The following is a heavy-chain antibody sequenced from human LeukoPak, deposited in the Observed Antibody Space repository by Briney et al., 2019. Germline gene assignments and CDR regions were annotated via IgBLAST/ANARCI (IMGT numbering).Heavy chain of an antibody. CDR3: ARGSGAPTLTPFDL. V-gene: IGHV4-4*07. Sequence: PSETLSLTCTVSGGSMSRYYWSWIRQSAGKGLEWVGRIYSNGSPNYNPSLRGRVSMSIDTSKNQFSLNLTSVTAADSAVYYCARGSGAPTLTPFDLWGRGTQVTASS. CDR2: IYSNGSP. D-gene: IGHD5-24*01. J-gene: IGHJ4*02. CDR1: GGSMSRYY.